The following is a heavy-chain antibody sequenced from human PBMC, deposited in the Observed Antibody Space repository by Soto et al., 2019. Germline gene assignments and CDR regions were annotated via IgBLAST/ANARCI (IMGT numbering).Heavy chain of an antibody. J-gene: IGHJ6*02. CDR1: GGSFSGYY. V-gene: IGHV4-34*01. CDR2: INHSGST. Sequence: SETLSLTCAVYGGSFSGYYWSWIRQPPGKGPEWIGEINHSGSTNYNPSLKSRVTISVDTSKNQFSLKLSSVTAADTAVYYCARAIRGYYGSGSTIYYYYGMDVWGQGTTVTVSS. CDR3: ARAIRGYYGSGSTIYYYYGMDV. D-gene: IGHD3-10*01.